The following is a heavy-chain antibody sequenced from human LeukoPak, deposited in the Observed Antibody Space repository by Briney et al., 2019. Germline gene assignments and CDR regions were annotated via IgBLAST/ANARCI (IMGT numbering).Heavy chain of an antibody. J-gene: IGHJ4*02. CDR1: GGSISSGGYS. CDR3: ARVWGGSYFDY. Sequence: SETLSLTCAVSGGSISSGGYSWSWIRQPPGKGLEWIGYIYHSGSTYYNPSIKSRVTISVDRSKNQFSLKLSSVTAADTAVYYCARVWGGSYFDYWGQGTLVTVSS. D-gene: IGHD1-26*01. V-gene: IGHV4-30-2*01. CDR2: IYHSGST.